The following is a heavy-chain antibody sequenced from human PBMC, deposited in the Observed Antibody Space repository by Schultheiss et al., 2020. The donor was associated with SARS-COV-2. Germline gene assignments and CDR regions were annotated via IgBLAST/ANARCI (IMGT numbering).Heavy chain of an antibody. V-gene: IGHV5-51*01. CDR3: ARQGVYCSSTSCYSWFDP. D-gene: IGHD2-2*02. CDR2: IYPGDSDT. CDR1: GYSFTSYW. J-gene: IGHJ5*02. Sequence: GESLKISCKGSGYSFTSYWIGWVRQMPGKGLEWMGIIYPGDSDTRYSPSFQGHVTISADKSISTAYLQWSSLKASDTAMYYCARQGVYCSSTSCYSWFDPWGQGTLVTVSS.